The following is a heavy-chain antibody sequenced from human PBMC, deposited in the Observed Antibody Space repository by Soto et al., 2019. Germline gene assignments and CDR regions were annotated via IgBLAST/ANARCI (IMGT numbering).Heavy chain of an antibody. CDR1: GFDFSSHG. CDR3: AKNKDEYHLPWAPEGFDP. D-gene: IGHD6-6*01. Sequence: EEHLLESGGGLVHIGGSLRLSCVASGFDFSSHGMGWVRRAPGKGLEWVSGINGDGQNAYYADSVKGRLTVPRDNSENTLGLLMSSLSAEDTAVYYCAKNKDEYHLPWAPEGFDPWGQGTLVTVSS. V-gene: IGHV3-23*01. CDR2: INGDGQNA. J-gene: IGHJ5*02.